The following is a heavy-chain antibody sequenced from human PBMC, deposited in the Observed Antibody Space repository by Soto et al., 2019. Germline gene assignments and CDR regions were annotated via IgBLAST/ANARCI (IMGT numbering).Heavy chain of an antibody. D-gene: IGHD2-2*01. CDR1: GFTFSSYA. J-gene: IGHJ4*02. CDR3: AKGRGYCSSSSCYVGSDY. CDR2: ISGSGGST. Sequence: EVQLLESGGGLVQPGGSLRLSCAASGFTFSSYAMSWVRQAPGKGLEWVSAISGSGGSTYYADSVKGRFTISRDNSKNTLYLQVNGLRAEDTAVYYCAKGRGYCSSSSCYVGSDYWGQGTLVTVSS. V-gene: IGHV3-23*01.